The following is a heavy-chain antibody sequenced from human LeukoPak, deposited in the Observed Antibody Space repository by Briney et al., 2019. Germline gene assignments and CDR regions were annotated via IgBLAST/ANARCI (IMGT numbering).Heavy chain of an antibody. CDR1: GFTFDDYA. D-gene: IGHD6-13*01. Sequence: GRSLRLSCAASGFTFDDYAMHWVQQAPGKGLEWVSGISWNSGSIGYADSVKGRFTISRDSSKNTLYLQMNSLRPEDTAVYYCAKEYSNRPDYFDHWGRGTLATVSS. V-gene: IGHV3-9*01. J-gene: IGHJ4*02. CDR3: AKEYSNRPDYFDH. CDR2: ISWNSGSI.